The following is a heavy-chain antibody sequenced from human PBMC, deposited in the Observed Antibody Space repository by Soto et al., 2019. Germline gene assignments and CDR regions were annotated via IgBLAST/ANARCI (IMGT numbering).Heavy chain of an antibody. CDR1: GFNVSSNY. D-gene: IGHD2-15*01. CDR3: AKDADLGYCSGGSCYTFDY. Sequence: GGSLRLSCAASGFNVSSNYMSWVRQAPGKGLEWVSVIYSGGSTYYADSVKGRFTISRDNSKNTLYLQMDSLRAEDTAVYYCAKDADLGYCSGGSCYTFDYWGQGTLVTVSS. V-gene: IGHV3-66*01. CDR2: IYSGGST. J-gene: IGHJ4*02.